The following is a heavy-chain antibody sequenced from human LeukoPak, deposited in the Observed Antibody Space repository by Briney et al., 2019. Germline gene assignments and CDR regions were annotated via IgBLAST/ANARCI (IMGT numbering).Heavy chain of an antibody. J-gene: IGHJ4*02. Sequence: SGIWVSPYSPPSVKGRFTISRENCKNTMYLQKNSLRAGDTAVYYCAKTDGYFSGNYFDYRGQGTLVTVSS. V-gene: IGHV3-23*01. CDR3: AKTDGYFSGNYFDY. CDR2: SGIWVSP. D-gene: IGHD5-24*01.